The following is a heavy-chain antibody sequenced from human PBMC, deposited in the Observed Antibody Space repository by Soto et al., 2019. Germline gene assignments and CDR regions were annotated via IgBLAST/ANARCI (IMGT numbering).Heavy chain of an antibody. D-gene: IGHD3-10*01. CDR2: IYYSGST. CDR3: ARAAEITMVRGVIITEYYFDY. CDR1: GGSISSYY. J-gene: IGHJ4*02. V-gene: IGHV4-59*01. Sequence: SETLSLTCTVSGGSISSYYWSWIRQPPGKGLEWIGYIYYSGSTNYNPSLKSRVTISVDTSKNQFPLKLSSVTAADTAVYYCARAAEITMVRGVIITEYYFDYWGQGTLVTVSS.